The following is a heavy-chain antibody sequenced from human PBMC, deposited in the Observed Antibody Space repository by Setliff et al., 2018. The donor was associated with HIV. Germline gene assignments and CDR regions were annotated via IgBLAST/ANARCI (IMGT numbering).Heavy chain of an antibody. CDR2: VRGIAYGGTT. Sequence: PGGSLRLSCTASGFSIDDYAMNWFRQAPGRGLEWVGLVRGIAYGGTTEYAASGRGRFTISRDDSKNIAYLQMNSLRPEDTAVYYCTRYGSGRSAGILGYYMDVWGKGTTVTVSS. D-gene: IGHD3-10*01. J-gene: IGHJ6*03. V-gene: IGHV3-49*03. CDR3: TRYGSGRSAGILGYYMDV. CDR1: GFSIDDYA.